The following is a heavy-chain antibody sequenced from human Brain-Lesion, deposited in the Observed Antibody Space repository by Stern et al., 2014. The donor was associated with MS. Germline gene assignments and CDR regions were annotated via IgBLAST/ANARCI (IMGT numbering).Heavy chain of an antibody. J-gene: IGHJ4*02. CDR1: GGSINTNNYY. CDR3: ARTGDDFGDYSLSY. Sequence: QVQLVQSGPGLVKPSETLSLTCTVSGGSINTNNYYWGWIRQPPGKGLEWIGNIYSSGSTFYSPSLKSRVTMSVDTSKTQFSLKLSSGTAADTAVYYCARTGDDFGDYSLSYWGQGTLVTVSS. D-gene: IGHD4-17*01. CDR2: IYSSGST. V-gene: IGHV4-39*01.